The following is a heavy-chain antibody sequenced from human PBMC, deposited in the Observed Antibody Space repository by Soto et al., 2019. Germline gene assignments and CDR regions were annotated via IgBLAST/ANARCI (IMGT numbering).Heavy chain of an antibody. CDR2: ISYDGSFV. V-gene: IGHV3-30*18. CDR3: AKERGRNRNFAMDV. J-gene: IGHJ6*02. Sequence: GGSLRLSCVVSGLTFSDYGFHWVRQAPGKGLDWVAAISYDGSFVYYADSVRGRFTISRDNSRNTLDLQMNTLRHEDTAVYYRAKERGRNRNFAMDVWGQGTSVTVSS. CDR1: GLTFSDYG. D-gene: IGHD1-1*01.